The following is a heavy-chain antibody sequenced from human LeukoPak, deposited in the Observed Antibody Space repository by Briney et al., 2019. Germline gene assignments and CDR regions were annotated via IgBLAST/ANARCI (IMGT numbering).Heavy chain of an antibody. CDR2: INPSGGST. J-gene: IGHJ2*01. V-gene: IGHV1-46*01. CDR1: GYTFTSYY. CDR3: ARGGMTTVTTPRYWYFDL. D-gene: IGHD4-17*01. Sequence: GASVKVSCKASGYTFTSYYMHWVRQAPGQGLEWMGIINPSGGSTSYAQKFQGRVTMTRDTSTSTVYMELSSLRSDDTAVYYCARGGMTTVTTPRYWYFDLWGRGTLVTVSS.